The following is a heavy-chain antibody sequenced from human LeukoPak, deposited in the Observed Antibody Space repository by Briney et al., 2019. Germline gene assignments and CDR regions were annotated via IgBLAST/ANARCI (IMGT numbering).Heavy chain of an antibody. CDR1: GFTFSSYG. CDR3: AKEGRGGFDI. Sequence: PGGSLRLSCAASGFTFSSYGMHWIRQAPGKGLEWEAVISCDGSNKYYADSMKGRFTISRDNSKNTLYLQMNSLRAEDTAVYYCAKEGRGGFDIWGQGTMVTVSS. V-gene: IGHV3-30*18. D-gene: IGHD3-16*01. CDR2: ISCDGSNK. J-gene: IGHJ3*02.